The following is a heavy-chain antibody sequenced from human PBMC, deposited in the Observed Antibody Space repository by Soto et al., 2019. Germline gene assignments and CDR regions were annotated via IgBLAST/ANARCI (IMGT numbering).Heavy chain of an antibody. V-gene: IGHV3-30*18. Sequence: WGSLRLSCLGSGFTFSNYGMHWVRQPPDKGLEWVALISDDGDKRYYADSVRGRLIISRDNSKDTLYLQMNSLGPDARAVYFCPKARVTILGTNSFD. J-gene: IGHJ5*01. CDR3: PKARVTILGTNSFD. CDR1: GFTFSNYG. D-gene: IGHD1-7*01. CDR2: ISDDGDKR.